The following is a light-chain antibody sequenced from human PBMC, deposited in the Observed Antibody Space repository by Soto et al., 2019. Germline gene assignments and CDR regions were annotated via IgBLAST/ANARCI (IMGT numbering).Light chain of an antibody. V-gene: IGKV3-15*01. CDR2: GAS. J-gene: IGKJ1*01. CDR1: QSVSSS. Sequence: EIVMTQSPATLSVSPGGRAPLSCMASQSVSSSLACYQQKPGQAPRLLIYGASTRATGIPARFSGSGSGTEFTLAISSLQSEDFAVYYCQQYNNWWTFGQGAKVEIK. CDR3: QQYNNWWT.